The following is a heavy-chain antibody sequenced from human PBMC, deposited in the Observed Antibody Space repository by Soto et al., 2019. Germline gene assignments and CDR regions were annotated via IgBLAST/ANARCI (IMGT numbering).Heavy chain of an antibody. CDR3: ARESRYCSAGSCYFLPGIDY. CDR1: GGTFSSYA. J-gene: IGHJ4*02. V-gene: IGHV1-69*12. CDR2: IIPIFGTG. Sequence: QVQLVQSGAEVKKPGSSVNVSGKASGGTFSSYAISWVRQAPGQGLEWMGGIIPIFGTGNYAQKFQGRVTITADESTTTADMELKSLSSEDTAVYSCARESRYCSAGSCYFLPGIDYWGQGTLVTVSS. D-gene: IGHD2-15*01.